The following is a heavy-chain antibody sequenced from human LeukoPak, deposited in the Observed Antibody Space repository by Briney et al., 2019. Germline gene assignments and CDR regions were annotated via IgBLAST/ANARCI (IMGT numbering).Heavy chain of an antibody. Sequence: SVKVSCKASGGTFSSYAISWVRQAPGQGLEWMGGIIPIFGTANYTQKFQGRVTITADESTSTAYMELSSLRSEDTAVYYCARETAATAYNWFDPWGQGTLVTVSS. V-gene: IGHV1-69*13. CDR2: IIPIFGTA. CDR1: GGTFSSYA. CDR3: ARETAATAYNWFDP. J-gene: IGHJ5*02. D-gene: IGHD2-15*01.